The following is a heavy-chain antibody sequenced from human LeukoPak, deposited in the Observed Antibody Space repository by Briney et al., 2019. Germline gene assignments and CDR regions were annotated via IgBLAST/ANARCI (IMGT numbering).Heavy chain of an antibody. Sequence: GSLRLSCAASGFTFSTYWMSWVRQAPGKRLEWVANIKHDGGEKYYVDSVKGRFTISRDNAKNSLYLQMNSLRAEDTAVYYCARDAPLRVDSAVVTGYWGQGTLVTVSS. CDR1: GFTFSTYW. D-gene: IGHD5-18*01. CDR3: ARDAPLRVDSAVVTGY. CDR2: IKHDGGEK. V-gene: IGHV3-7*01. J-gene: IGHJ4*02.